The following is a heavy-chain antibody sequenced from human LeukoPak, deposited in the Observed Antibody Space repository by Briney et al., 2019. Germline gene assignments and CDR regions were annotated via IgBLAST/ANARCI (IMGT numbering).Heavy chain of an antibody. CDR1: EFTFSNYA. CDR3: ARGYSGAFDI. J-gene: IGHJ3*02. CDR2: ISYDGSNR. Sequence: GGSLRLSCAASEFTFSNYAMYWVRQAPGKGLEWVAVISYDGSNRYYADSVKGRFTISRDNAKNSLYLQMNSLRAEDTALYYCARGYSGAFDIWGQGTMVTVSS. V-gene: IGHV3-30*04. D-gene: IGHD2-15*01.